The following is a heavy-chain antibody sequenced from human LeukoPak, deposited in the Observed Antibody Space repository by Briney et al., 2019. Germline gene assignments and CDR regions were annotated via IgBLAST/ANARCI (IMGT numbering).Heavy chain of an antibody. CDR3: ARPDYYDSSGYRN. J-gene: IGHJ4*02. V-gene: IGHV4-39*01. CDR1: GGSISSSSYY. Sequence: PSETLSLTCTVSGGSISSSSYYWGWMRQPPGKGLEWIGSIYYSGSTYYNPSLKRRVTISIDTSKTQFSLTLTSVTAADTAVYYCARPDYYDSSGYRNWGQGTLVTVSP. CDR2: IYYSGST. D-gene: IGHD3-22*01.